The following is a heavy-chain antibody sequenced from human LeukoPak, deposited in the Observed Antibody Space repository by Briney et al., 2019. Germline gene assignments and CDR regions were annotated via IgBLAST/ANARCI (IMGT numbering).Heavy chain of an antibody. Sequence: KSSETLSLTCTVSGGSIRSSDYYWGWIRQPPGKGLEWIGTIYYTESTFYSPSLKSRVTISVDTSKNQFSLKLSSLTAADTAVYYCVRQCMDSRWYILDYWGQGTLVTVSS. CDR2: IYYTEST. CDR3: VRQCMDSRWYILDY. V-gene: IGHV4-39*01. J-gene: IGHJ4*02. CDR1: GGSIRSSDYY. D-gene: IGHD6-13*01.